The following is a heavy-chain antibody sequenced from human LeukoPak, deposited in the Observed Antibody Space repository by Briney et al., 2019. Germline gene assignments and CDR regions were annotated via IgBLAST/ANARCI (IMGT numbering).Heavy chain of an antibody. D-gene: IGHD3-16*02. CDR1: GFTFSSYG. CDR3: AKGDDYVWGSYRFPLGY. Sequence: GGSLRLSCAASGFTFSSYGMHWVRQAPGKGLEWVAFIRYDGSNKYYADAVKGRFTISRDNSKHTLYLQMNSLRAEDTAVYYCAKGDDYVWGSYRFPLGYWGQGTLVTVSS. J-gene: IGHJ4*02. CDR2: IRYDGSNK. V-gene: IGHV3-30*02.